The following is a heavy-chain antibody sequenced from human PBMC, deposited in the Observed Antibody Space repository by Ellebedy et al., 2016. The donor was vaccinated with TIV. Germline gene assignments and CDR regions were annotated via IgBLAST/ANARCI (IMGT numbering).Heavy chain of an antibody. CDR2: LDARVGST. CDR1: GYTFTKYY. CDR3: ASVPSAGADY. V-gene: IGHV1-46*01. J-gene: IGHJ4*02. Sequence: ASVKVSCKTSGYTFTKYYFHWIRQAPGRGLEWLGVLDARVGSTTYAQSLQGRVTMTRDTPTRTVYMELRGLKFEDTAMYYCASVPSAGADYWGQGTLITVAS. D-gene: IGHD4-17*01.